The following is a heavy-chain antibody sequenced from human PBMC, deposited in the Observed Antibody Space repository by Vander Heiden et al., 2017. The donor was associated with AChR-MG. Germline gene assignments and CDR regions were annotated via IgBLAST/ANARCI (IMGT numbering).Heavy chain of an antibody. V-gene: IGHV3-48*03. Sequence: EVQRVESGGGLVHPGGSLRLSCAASGFTFSSNEMTWVRQAPGKGLEWVSYISIGASAMHYADSVKGRFTISRDDAKNSLFLHMSSLRADDTAVYYCARGNPPDYWGQGTLVTVSS. CDR2: ISIGASAM. CDR1: GFTFSSNE. J-gene: IGHJ4*02. CDR3: ARGNPPDY.